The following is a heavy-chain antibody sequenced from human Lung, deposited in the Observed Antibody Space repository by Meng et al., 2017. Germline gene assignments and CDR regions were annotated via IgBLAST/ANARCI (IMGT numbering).Heavy chain of an antibody. CDR1: GYTFPDDW. CDR2: INPKSRDT. Sequence: VQYGGDVKEPGSSVKVSCKSSGYTFPDDWLHWVRRAPGQGREGMGRINPKSRDTHDAQRFQGRVTMTGDTSISTAYMELSGLRSDDTAMYYCARDEDISAAGKLFGDYWGQGTLVTVSS. J-gene: IGHJ4*02. CDR3: ARDEDISAAGKLFGDY. V-gene: IGHV1-2*06. D-gene: IGHD6-13*01.